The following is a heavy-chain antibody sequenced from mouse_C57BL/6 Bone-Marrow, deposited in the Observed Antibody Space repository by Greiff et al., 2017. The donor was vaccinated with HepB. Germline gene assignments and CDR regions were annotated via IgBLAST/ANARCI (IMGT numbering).Heavy chain of an antibody. CDR1: GYSITSGYY. Sequence: EVKLQESGPGLVKPSQSLSLTFSVTGYSITSGYYWNWIRQFPGNKLEWMGYISYDGSNNYNPSLKNRISITRDTSKNQFFLKLNSVTTEDTATYYCAILDYWGQGTTLTVSS. CDR2: ISYDGSN. V-gene: IGHV3-6*01. J-gene: IGHJ2*01. D-gene: IGHD1-1*01. CDR3: AILDY.